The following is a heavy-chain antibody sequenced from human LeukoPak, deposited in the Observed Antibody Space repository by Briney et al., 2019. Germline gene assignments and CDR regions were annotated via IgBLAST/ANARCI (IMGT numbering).Heavy chain of an antibody. Sequence: PGGSLRLSCAASGFTFSSYGMHWVRQAPDKGLEWVAAVSYDGSKEYYADSVKGRFTISRDNSKNTLDLQMNSLRAEDTAVYYCATSIGGEGYYFDYWGQGTLVTVSS. CDR2: VSYDGSKE. CDR1: GFTFSSYG. D-gene: IGHD2-21*01. V-gene: IGHV3-30*03. J-gene: IGHJ4*02. CDR3: ATSIGGEGYYFDY.